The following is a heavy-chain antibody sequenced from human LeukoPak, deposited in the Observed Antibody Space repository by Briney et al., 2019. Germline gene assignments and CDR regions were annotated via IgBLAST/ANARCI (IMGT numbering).Heavy chain of an antibody. CDR1: GGSISSYY. CDR3: AGTFSIAAAGTPVDY. V-gene: IGHV4-4*07. Sequence: PSGTLSLTCTVSGGSISSYYWSWIRQPAGKGLEWIGRIYTSGSTNYNPSLKSRVTMSVDTSKNQFSLKLSSVTAADTAVYYCAGTFSIAAAGTPVDYWGQGTLVTVSS. J-gene: IGHJ4*02. D-gene: IGHD6-13*01. CDR2: IYTSGST.